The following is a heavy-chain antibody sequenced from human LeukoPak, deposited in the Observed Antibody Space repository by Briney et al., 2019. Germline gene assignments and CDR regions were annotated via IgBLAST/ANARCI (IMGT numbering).Heavy chain of an antibody. Sequence: ASVKVSCKASGYTFTGYYMHWVRQAPGQGLEWMGWINPNSGGTNYAQKFQGWVTMTRDTSISTAYMELSRLRSDDTAVYYCARSGYSYGLSFVYWGQGTLVTVSS. D-gene: IGHD5-18*01. CDR3: ARSGYSYGLSFVY. CDR1: GYTFTGYY. J-gene: IGHJ4*02. V-gene: IGHV1-2*04. CDR2: INPNSGGT.